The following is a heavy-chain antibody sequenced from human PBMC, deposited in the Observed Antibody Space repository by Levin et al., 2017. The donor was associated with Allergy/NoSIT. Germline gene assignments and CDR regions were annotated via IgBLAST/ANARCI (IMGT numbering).Heavy chain of an antibody. J-gene: IGHJ3*02. CDR1: GYTFTGYY. Sequence: ASVKVSCKASGYTFTGYYLHWVRQAPGQGLEWMGRINPDSGGANSAQRFQGRVTMTRDTSISTAYMDLSSLRSDDTAVYYCARVRAFRDDLDHFDIWGQGTIVTVSS. V-gene: IGHV1-2*06. D-gene: IGHD1-1*01. CDR3: ARVRAFRDDLDHFDI. CDR2: INPDSGGA.